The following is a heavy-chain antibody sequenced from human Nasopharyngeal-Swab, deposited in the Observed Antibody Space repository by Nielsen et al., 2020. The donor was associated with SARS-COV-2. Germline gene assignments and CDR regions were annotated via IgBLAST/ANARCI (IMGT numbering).Heavy chain of an antibody. D-gene: IGHD7-27*01. CDR2: LNGDATTV. V-gene: IGHV3-74*01. J-gene: IGHJ4*02. CDR3: ARAGEYRFDY. CDR1: GFTFSSSW. Sequence: GGSLRLSCAGSGFTFSSSWLHWVRQAPGEGLVWVARLNGDATTVDYADSVKGRFTIYRDNAKNTLYLQMNGLRDEDTAIYYCARAGEYRFDYCGQGTLVNVSS.